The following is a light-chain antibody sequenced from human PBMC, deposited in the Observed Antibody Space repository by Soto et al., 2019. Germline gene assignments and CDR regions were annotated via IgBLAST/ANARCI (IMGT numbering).Light chain of an antibody. J-gene: IGKJ3*01. CDR1: QVIYNN. CDR3: QKCNSALT. CDR2: GAS. Sequence: DIQMTQSPSSLSASVGDRVTITCRTSQVIYNNLAWYQLKPGRAPKLLIYGASNLQSGVPSRFSGSGSGTEFTRSISSLQPEDVATYYCQKCNSALTFGPGTTVDLK. V-gene: IGKV1-27*01.